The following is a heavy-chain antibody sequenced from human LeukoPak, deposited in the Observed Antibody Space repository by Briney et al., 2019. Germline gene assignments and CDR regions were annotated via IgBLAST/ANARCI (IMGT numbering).Heavy chain of an antibody. CDR2: IYHSGST. CDR3: ARFIFAWELLSQRDAFDI. Sequence: PSQTLSLTCAVSGGSISSGGYSWSWIRQPPGKGLEWIGYIYHSGSTYYNPSLKSRVTISVDRSKNQFSLKLSSVTAADTAVYYCARFIFAWELLSQRDAFDIWGQGTMVTVSS. V-gene: IGHV4-30-2*01. CDR1: GGSISSGGYS. J-gene: IGHJ3*02. D-gene: IGHD1-26*01.